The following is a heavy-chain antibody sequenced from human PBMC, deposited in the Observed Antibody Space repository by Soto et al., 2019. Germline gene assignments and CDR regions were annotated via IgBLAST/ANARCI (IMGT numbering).Heavy chain of an antibody. CDR3: ARGSIAAAGGLPDY. CDR2: ISAYNGNT. CDR1: GYTFTSYG. Sequence: RASVKVSCKASGYTFTSYGISWVRQAPGQGLEWMGWISAYNGNTNYAQKLQGRVTMTTDTSTGTAYMELRSLRSDDTAVYYCARGSIAAAGGLPDYWGQGTLVTVSS. J-gene: IGHJ4*02. V-gene: IGHV1-18*01. D-gene: IGHD6-13*01.